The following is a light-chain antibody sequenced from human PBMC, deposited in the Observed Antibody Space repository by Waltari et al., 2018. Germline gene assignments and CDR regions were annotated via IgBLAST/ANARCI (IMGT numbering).Light chain of an antibody. Sequence: DIQMTQSPSSLSASVGDSVTITCRASHDISQYLNWYHQRPGTAPKLLIYEAAQLEMGVSSRFSGSGYGTIFTLTIRSVQAADVGTYFCQQYDDVPYYTFGQGT. CDR2: EAA. J-gene: IGKJ2*01. V-gene: IGKV1-33*01. CDR1: HDISQY. CDR3: QQYDDVPYYT.